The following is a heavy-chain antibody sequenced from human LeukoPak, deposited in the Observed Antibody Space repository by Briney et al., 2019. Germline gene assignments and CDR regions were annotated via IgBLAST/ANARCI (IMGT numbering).Heavy chain of an antibody. D-gene: IGHD6-13*01. Sequence: PGGSLRLSCVVSGIPFSDFYMNWIRHSPGKGLEWISNISSSSSYTDYAESVKGRFTISRDNAKSALYLQMNDLRVEDTAVYYCAAGTAADYWGQGTLVIVSS. CDR3: AAGTAADY. J-gene: IGHJ4*02. CDR1: GIPFSDFY. CDR2: ISSSSSYT. V-gene: IGHV3-11*03.